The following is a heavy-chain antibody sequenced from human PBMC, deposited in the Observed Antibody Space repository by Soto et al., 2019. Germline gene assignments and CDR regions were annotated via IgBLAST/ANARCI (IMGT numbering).Heavy chain of an antibody. CDR2: INNIGSYI. CDR3: AGGTYYFDY. Sequence: GGSLRLSCAASGFDFRTYTMNWVRQAPGKGLEWVSSINNIGSYIYYEDSLRGRFTISRDNARNSLFLQMDSLRAEDTAVYYCAGGTYYFDYCGQGTLVTVSS. CDR1: GFDFRTYT. J-gene: IGHJ4*02. V-gene: IGHV3-21*01. D-gene: IGHD1-26*01.